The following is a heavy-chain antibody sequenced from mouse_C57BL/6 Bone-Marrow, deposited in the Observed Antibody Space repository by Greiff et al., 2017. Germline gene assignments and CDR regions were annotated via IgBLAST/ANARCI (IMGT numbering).Heavy chain of an antibody. V-gene: IGHV5-12*01. D-gene: IGHD2-3*01. CDR2: ISNGGGST. Sequence: EVHLVESGGGLVQPGGSLKLSCAASGFTFSDYYMYWVRQTPEKRLEWVAYISNGGGSTYYPDTVKGRFTISRDNAKNTLYLQMIRLKSEDTAMYYCARQGWLLYAMDYWGQGTSVTVSS. CDR3: ARQGWLLYAMDY. J-gene: IGHJ4*01. CDR1: GFTFSDYY.